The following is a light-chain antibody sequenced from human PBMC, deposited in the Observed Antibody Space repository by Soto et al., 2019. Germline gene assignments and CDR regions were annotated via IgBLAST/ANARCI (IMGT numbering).Light chain of an antibody. Sequence: QSVLTQPASVSGSPGQSITISCTGTSSDVGSYNLVSWYQQHPGKAPKLMIYDGNKRPSGVSNRFSGSKSVNTASLTISGLQTEDEADYYCCSYAGTNTYVFGTGTKLTVL. J-gene: IGLJ1*01. CDR3: CSYAGTNTYV. CDR2: DGN. CDR1: SSDVGSYNL. V-gene: IGLV2-23*01.